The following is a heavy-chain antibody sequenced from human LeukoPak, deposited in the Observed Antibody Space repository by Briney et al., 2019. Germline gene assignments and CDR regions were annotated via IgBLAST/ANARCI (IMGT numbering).Heavy chain of an antibody. Sequence: GASVKVSCKASGGTFSSYAISWVRQAPGQGLEWMGRIIPIFGIANYAQKFQGRVTITADKSTSTAYMELSSLRSEDTAVYYCARGGDWSFLDYWGQGTPVIVSS. V-gene: IGHV1-69*04. CDR2: IIPIFGIA. J-gene: IGHJ4*02. D-gene: IGHD3/OR15-3a*01. CDR1: GGTFSSYA. CDR3: ARGGDWSFLDY.